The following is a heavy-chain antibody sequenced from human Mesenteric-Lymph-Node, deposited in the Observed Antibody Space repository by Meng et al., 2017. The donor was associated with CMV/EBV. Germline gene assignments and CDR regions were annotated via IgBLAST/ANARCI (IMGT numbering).Heavy chain of an antibody. CDR1: GGSISSGGYY. V-gene: IGHV4-39*07. CDR3: AHPLHNNGWHTFDH. D-gene: IGHD6-19*01. J-gene: IGHJ4*02. CDR2: NYHSGST. Sequence: SETLSLTCTVSGGSISSGGYYWGWIRQPPGKGLEWIGSNYHSGSTYYNLSLKSRVTISVDTSKNQFSLKVTSVTAADTAVYYCAHPLHNNGWHTFDHWGQGTLVTVSS.